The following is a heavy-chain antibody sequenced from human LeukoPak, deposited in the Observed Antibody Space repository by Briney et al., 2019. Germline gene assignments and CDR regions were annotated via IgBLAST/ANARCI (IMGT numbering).Heavy chain of an antibody. Sequence: GASVKVSCKVSGYTLTELSMHWVRQAPGKGLEWLGSFDPEDGETIYAQKFQGRVSMTEDTSTDTAYMELSSLRSEDTAVYYCATDQGIAVAGMDYWGQGTLVIVSS. J-gene: IGHJ4*02. CDR2: FDPEDGET. CDR3: ATDQGIAVAGMDY. D-gene: IGHD6-19*01. CDR1: GYTLTELS. V-gene: IGHV1-24*01.